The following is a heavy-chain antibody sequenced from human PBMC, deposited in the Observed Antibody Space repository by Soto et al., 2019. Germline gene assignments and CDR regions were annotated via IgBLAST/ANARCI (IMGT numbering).Heavy chain of an antibody. CDR1: GYTFTSYG. Sequence: APVKVSCKASGYTFTSYGISWVRQAPGQGLEWMGWISAYNGNTNYAQKLQGRVTMTTDTSTSTAYMELRSLRSDDTAVYYCARGGYSYGYPPIAMSYWGQGTLVTVSS. V-gene: IGHV1-18*01. CDR2: ISAYNGNT. CDR3: ARGGYSYGYPPIAMSY. J-gene: IGHJ4*02. D-gene: IGHD5-18*01.